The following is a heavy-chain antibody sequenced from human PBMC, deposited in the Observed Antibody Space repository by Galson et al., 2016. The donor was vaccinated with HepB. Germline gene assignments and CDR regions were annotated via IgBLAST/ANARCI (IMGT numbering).Heavy chain of an antibody. D-gene: IGHD3/OR15-3a*01. CDR1: GGTFNNYT. CDR3: ARGFVGFGPNYYDMDV. V-gene: IGHV1-69*13. J-gene: IGHJ6*02. CDR2: IIPIFGSA. Sequence: SVKVSCKGSGGTFNNYTISWVRQAPGQGLEWMGGIIPIFGSADYAQKLLGRVSITADESTFTAYMFLTSLRSDDTAVYYCARGFVGFGPNYYDMDVWGQGTTVTVSS.